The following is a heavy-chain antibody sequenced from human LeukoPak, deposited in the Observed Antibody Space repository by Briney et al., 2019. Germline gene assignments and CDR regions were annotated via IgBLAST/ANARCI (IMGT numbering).Heavy chain of an antibody. CDR3: ARVVDHDDGDYYLDS. CDR2: IYSGGST. D-gene: IGHD4-17*01. CDR1: GFTLSSND. Sequence: GRSLRLSCAASGFTLSSNDMSWGRQAPGKGLECISVIYSGGSTDYTDSVKGRLTISRDNSKNTLYLQMNGLRAEDTAVYYCARVVDHDDGDYYLDSWGQGTLVTVSS. J-gene: IGHJ4*02. V-gene: IGHV3-53*01.